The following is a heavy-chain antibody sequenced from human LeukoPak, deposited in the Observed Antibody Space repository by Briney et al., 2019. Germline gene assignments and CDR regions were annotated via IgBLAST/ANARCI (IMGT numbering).Heavy chain of an antibody. V-gene: IGHV4-34*01. D-gene: IGHD3-22*01. CDR2: IYHSGST. Sequence: SETLSLTCAVYGGSFSGYYWGWIRQPPGKGLEWIGNIYHSGSTYYNPSLKSRVTISVDTSKNQFFLKLSSVTAADTAVYYCASGRYYYDSSGYYSADAFDIWGQGTMVTVSS. J-gene: IGHJ3*02. CDR1: GGSFSGYY. CDR3: ASGRYYYDSSGYYSADAFDI.